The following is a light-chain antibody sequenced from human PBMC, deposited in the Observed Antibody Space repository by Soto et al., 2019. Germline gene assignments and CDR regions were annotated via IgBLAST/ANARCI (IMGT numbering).Light chain of an antibody. Sequence: QSALTQPPSASGSPGQSVTISCTGTSSDVGGYNFVSWYLQYPGKAPKLLVYEVTKRPSGVPDRFSGSKSGNTASLTVSGLQAEDEAEYYCSSYAGSNNLVFGGGTKVTVL. V-gene: IGLV2-8*01. CDR3: SSYAGSNNLV. CDR1: SSDVGGYNF. J-gene: IGLJ2*01. CDR2: EVT.